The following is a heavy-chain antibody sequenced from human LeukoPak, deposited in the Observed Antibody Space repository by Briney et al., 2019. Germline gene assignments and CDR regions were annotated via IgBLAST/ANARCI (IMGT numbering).Heavy chain of an antibody. V-gene: IGHV3-23*01. Sequence: GGSLRLSCAASGFTFSIYAMSWVRQAPGKGLEWVSAISGSGGTYYADSVKGRFTISRDNSKNTLYLQMNNLRAEDTAIYYCAKKGLASAGRPPYFDYWGQGALVTVPS. CDR3: AKKGLASAGRPPYFDY. CDR2: ISGSGGT. J-gene: IGHJ4*02. D-gene: IGHD6-13*01. CDR1: GFTFSIYA.